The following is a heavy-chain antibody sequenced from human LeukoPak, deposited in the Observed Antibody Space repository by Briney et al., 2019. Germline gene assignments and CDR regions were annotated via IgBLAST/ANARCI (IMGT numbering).Heavy chain of an antibody. J-gene: IGHJ4*02. CDR2: ISGSGGST. D-gene: IGHD4-17*01. CDR1: GFTFSSYA. CDR3: AKDLSYGDYVPGFDY. Sequence: GGSLRLSCAASGFTFSSYAMSWVRQAPGKGLEWVSAISGSGGSTYYADSVKGRFTISRDNSKNTLYLQMNSLRAEDTAVYYCAKDLSYGDYVPGFDYWGRGTLVTVSS. V-gene: IGHV3-23*01.